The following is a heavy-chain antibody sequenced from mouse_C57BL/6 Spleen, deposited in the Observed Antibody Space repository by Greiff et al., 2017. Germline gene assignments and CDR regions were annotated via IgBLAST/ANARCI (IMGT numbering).Heavy chain of an antibody. D-gene: IGHD1-1*01. CDR3: TGSSPSYWYIDV. CDR2: IDPEDGAT. V-gene: IGHV14-1*01. CDR1: GFNINDYY. J-gene: IGHJ1*03. Sequence: VQLQQSGAELVRPGASVKLSCTASGFNINDYYMHWVKQRPEQGLEWIGRIDPEDGATEYAPKFPGQATMTADTSSTTANLQSSSLTSEDTAVYCCTGSSPSYWYIDVWGTGTTVTVSS.